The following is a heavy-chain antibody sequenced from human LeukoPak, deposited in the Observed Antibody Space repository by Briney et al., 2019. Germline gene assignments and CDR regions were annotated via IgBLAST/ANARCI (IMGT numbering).Heavy chain of an antibody. CDR1: GGSISSGSYY. CDR2: IYTSGST. CDR3: ARERVVPAAMVDY. V-gene: IGHV4-61*02. Sequence: SETLSLTCTVSGGSISSGSYYWSWIRQPAGKGLEWIGRIYTSGSTNYNPPLKSRVTISVDTSKNQFSLKLSSVTAADTAVYYCARERVVPAAMVDYWGQGTLVTVSS. J-gene: IGHJ4*02. D-gene: IGHD2-2*01.